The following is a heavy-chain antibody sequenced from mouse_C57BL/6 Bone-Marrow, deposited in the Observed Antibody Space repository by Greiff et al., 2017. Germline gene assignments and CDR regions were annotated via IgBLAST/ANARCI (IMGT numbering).Heavy chain of an antibody. D-gene: IGHD1-1*01. CDR1: GFTFSSYG. CDR3: ARKPLITTVVATGAY. V-gene: IGHV5-6*01. CDR2: ISSGGSYT. Sequence: EVQRVESGGDLVKPGGSLKLSCAASGFTFSSYGMSWVRQTPDKRLEWVATISSGGSYTYYPDSVKGRFTISRDNAKNTLYLQMSRLKSEDTAMYYCARKPLITTVVATGAYWGQGTLVTVSA. J-gene: IGHJ3*01.